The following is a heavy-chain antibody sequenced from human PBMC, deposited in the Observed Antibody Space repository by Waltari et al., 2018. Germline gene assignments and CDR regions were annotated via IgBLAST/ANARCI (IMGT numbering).Heavy chain of an antibody. CDR2: INHSGST. V-gene: IGHV4-34*01. D-gene: IGHD2-2*02. CDR3: ARDTEGFDY. J-gene: IGHJ4*02. CDR1: GGSFSGYY. Sequence: QVQLQQWGAGRLKPSETLSLTCAVYGGSFSGYYWTWIRQPPGKGLEWIGEINHSGSTNYNPALKSRVTRSVDTSKNQFSLKLSSVTAADTAVYYCARDTEGFDYWGQGTLVTVSS.